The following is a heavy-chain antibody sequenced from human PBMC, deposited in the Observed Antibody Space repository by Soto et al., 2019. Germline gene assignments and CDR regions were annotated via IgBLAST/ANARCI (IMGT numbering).Heavy chain of an antibody. J-gene: IGHJ4*02. CDR3: ARRATSNTPPVDN. V-gene: IGHV3-53*02. Sequence: EVQLVETGGGLIQPGGSLRLSCAASGVTVSSRHMSWVRQAPGKGLEWVSVIYTGGGTFYADSVKGRFAISRANTDNTLYLQMNLLRAEDTAFYYSARRATSNTPPVDNWGPGTLVTVSS. CDR2: IYTGGGT. CDR1: GVTVSSRH.